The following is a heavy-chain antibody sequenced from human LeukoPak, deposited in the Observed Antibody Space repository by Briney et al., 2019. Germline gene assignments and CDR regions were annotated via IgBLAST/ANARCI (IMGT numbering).Heavy chain of an antibody. CDR1: GYTLTGYY. Sequence: AASVKVSCKASGYTLTGYYLHWVRQAPGQGLEWMGWINPNTGATHSAQKFQGRITMTGDTSISTAYMDLSRLRSDDTAVYYCARDRVGSGWPRPYYFEVWGQGTLVTVSS. J-gene: IGHJ4*02. CDR3: ARDRVGSGWPRPYYFEV. D-gene: IGHD6-19*01. V-gene: IGHV1-2*02. CDR2: INPNTGAT.